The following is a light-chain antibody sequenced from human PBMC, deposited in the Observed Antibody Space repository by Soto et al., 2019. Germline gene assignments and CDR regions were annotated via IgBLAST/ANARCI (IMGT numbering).Light chain of an antibody. CDR1: QSLRATY. V-gene: IGKV3-20*01. Sequence: VLPPSPGTLALSPEGTVPLSCRASQSLRATYVAWYQQRPGQAPRLLIYGASFRATGIPARFSGRGSGTDFTLSISRLEPEDFAVYYCQQYVTSPRTFGQGTKVDI. CDR2: GAS. CDR3: QQYVTSPRT. J-gene: IGKJ1*01.